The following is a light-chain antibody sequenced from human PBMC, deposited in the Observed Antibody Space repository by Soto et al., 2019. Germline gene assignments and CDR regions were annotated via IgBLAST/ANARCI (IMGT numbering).Light chain of an antibody. V-gene: IGKV3D-20*01. J-gene: IGKJ1*01. CDR2: DTS. CDR3: QQYGSSPWT. CDR1: QSVSSNY. Sequence: EIVLTQSPATLSLSPGERAALSCGASQSVSSNYLAWYQQKPGLAPRLLIYDTSRRATGIPDRFSGSGSGADFILSISRLEPEDFAVYYCQQYGSSPWTFGQGTKVEIK.